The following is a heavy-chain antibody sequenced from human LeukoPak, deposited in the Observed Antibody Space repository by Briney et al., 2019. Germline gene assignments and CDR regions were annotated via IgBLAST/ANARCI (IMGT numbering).Heavy chain of an antibody. D-gene: IGHD6-25*01. CDR2: INSDGSST. CDR1: GFTFSSYW. J-gene: IGHJ3*02. Sequence: GGSLRLSCAASGFTFSSYWMHWVRQAPGKGLVGVSRINSDGSSTSYADSVKGRFTISRDNAKNTLYLQMNSRRAEDTAVYYCARRSAAKDAFDIWGQGTMVTVSS. CDR3: ARRSAAKDAFDI. V-gene: IGHV3-74*01.